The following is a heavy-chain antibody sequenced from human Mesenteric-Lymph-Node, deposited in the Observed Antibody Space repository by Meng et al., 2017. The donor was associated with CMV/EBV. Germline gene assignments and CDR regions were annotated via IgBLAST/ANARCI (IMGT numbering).Heavy chain of an antibody. CDR3: ARGPNGSGSSRVIDY. Sequence: GGSLRLSCAASGFNFNNFGMTWVRQAPGKGLEWVSSISSSSGYIYYADSLKGRFTISRDNARNSLFLQMNSLRAEDTAVYYCARGPNGSGSSRVIDYWGQGTLVTVSS. J-gene: IGHJ4*02. D-gene: IGHD3-10*01. CDR2: ISSSSGYI. V-gene: IGHV3-21*06. CDR1: GFNFNNFG.